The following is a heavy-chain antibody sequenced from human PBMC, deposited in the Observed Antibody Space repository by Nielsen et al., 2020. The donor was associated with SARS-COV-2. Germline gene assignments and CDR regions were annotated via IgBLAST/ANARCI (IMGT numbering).Heavy chain of an antibody. Sequence: GSLRLSCTVSGDSIRSFSYYWGWIRQPPGKGLEWIANIYFGGTTYYNPSLKSRVTISLDTSKNQLSLNLTSVTAADTAVYYCARVGILTGWAFDDWGQGTLVTVSS. J-gene: IGHJ4*02. V-gene: IGHV4-39*07. CDR1: GDSIRSFSYY. CDR3: ARVGILTGWAFDD. CDR2: IYFGGTT. D-gene: IGHD3-9*01.